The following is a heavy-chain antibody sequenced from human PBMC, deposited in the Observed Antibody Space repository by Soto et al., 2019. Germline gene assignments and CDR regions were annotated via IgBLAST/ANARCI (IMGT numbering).Heavy chain of an antibody. CDR2: ISSNGGST. D-gene: IGHD3-16*01. J-gene: IGHJ6*03. V-gene: IGHV3-64*01. Sequence: GSLRLSCAASGFTFSSYAMHWVRQAPGKGLEYVSAISSNGGSTYYANSVKGRFTISRDNSKNTLYLQMGSLRAEDMAVYYCARAVNDYIWGSYWDYMDVWGKGTTVTVSS. CDR3: ARAVNDYIWGSYWDYMDV. CDR1: GFTFSSYA.